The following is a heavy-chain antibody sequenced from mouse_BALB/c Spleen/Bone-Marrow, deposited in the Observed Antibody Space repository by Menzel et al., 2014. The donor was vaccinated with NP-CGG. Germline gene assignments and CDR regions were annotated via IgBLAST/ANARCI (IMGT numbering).Heavy chain of an antibody. CDR1: RFTFTDYY. CDR3: ARYDGYSDNAMDY. Sequence: EVKLVESGGGLVQPGSSLRLSCATSRFTFTDYYMNWVRQPPGKALEWLGFIRNKANGYTTEFSASVKGRFTISRDNSQSILYLQMNTLRAEDSATYYCARYDGYSDNAMDYWGQGTSVTVSS. J-gene: IGHJ4*01. D-gene: IGHD2-3*01. V-gene: IGHV7-3*02. CDR2: IRNKANGYTT.